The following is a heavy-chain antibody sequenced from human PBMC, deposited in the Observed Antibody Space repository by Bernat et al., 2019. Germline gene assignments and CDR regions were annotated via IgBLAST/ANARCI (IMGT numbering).Heavy chain of an antibody. CDR3: ARVIGGVLEWLRSYGMDV. D-gene: IGHD3-3*01. V-gene: IGHV1-18*01. J-gene: IGHJ6*02. CDR1: GYTFTSYG. CDR2: ISAYNGNT. Sequence: QVQLVQSGAEVKKPGASVKVSCKASGYTFTSYGISWVRQAPGQGLEWMGWISAYNGNTNYAQKLQGRVTMTTDTSTSTAYMELRSLRSNDTAVYYCARVIGGVLEWLRSYGMDVWGQGTTVTVSS.